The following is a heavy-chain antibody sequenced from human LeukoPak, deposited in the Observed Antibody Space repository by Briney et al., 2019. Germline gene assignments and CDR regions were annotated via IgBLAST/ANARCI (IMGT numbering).Heavy chain of an antibody. CDR1: GGSISSYY. CDR2: IYYSGST. CDR3: AGQGDYSGYQAFDY. D-gene: IGHD5-12*01. V-gene: IGHV4-59*01. Sequence: SETLSLTCTVSGGSISSYYWSWIRQPPGKGLEWIGYIYYSGSTNHNPSLKSRVTISVDTSKNQFSLKLSSVTAADTAVYYCAGQGDYSGYQAFDYWGQGTLVTVSS. J-gene: IGHJ4*02.